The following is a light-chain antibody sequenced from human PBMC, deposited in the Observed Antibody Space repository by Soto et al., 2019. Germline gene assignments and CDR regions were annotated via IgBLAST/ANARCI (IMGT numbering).Light chain of an antibody. V-gene: IGLV2-23*01. J-gene: IGLJ1*01. Sequence: QSALTQPASVSGSPGQSITISCAGSISDVGSSNLLSWYQQHPGKVPKLIIYEGNRRPSGVSSRFSGSNSGKTASLTISGLQAEDEADYYCCSYVGARRYVFVIATKLTVL. CDR1: ISDVGSSNL. CDR3: CSYVGARRYV. CDR2: EGN.